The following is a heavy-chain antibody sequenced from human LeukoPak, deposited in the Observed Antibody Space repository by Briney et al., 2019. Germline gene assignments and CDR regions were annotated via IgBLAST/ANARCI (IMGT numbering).Heavy chain of an antibody. CDR2: ISYDGSNK. Sequence: GGSLRLSCAASGFTFSSYGMHWVRQAPGKGLEWVAVISYDGSNKYYADSVKGRFTISRDNSKNTLYLQMNSLRAEDTAVYYCAKDSGYSSSWPDYYYYYYGMDVWGQGTTVTVSS. CDR1: GFTFSSYG. CDR3: AKDSGYSSSWPDYYYYYYGMDV. J-gene: IGHJ6*02. D-gene: IGHD6-13*01. V-gene: IGHV3-30*18.